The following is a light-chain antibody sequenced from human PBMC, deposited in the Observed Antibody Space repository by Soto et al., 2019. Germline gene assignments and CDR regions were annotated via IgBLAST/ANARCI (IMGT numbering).Light chain of an antibody. Sequence: DVQMTQSPSSLSASVGDRVTITCRASQSISNYLNWYQQKPGKAPKLLIYAASTLQSGVPSRFSGSGSGTDFTLTISSLQPEDFATYSCQQSYSSSWTFGQGTKVDI. J-gene: IGKJ1*01. CDR1: QSISNY. CDR3: QQSYSSSWT. V-gene: IGKV1-39*01. CDR2: AAS.